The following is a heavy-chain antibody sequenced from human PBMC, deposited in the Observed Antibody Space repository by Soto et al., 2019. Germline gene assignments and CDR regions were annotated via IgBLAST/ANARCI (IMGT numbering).Heavy chain of an antibody. V-gene: IGHV1-69*13. D-gene: IGHD3-22*01. CDR2: IIPIFGTA. J-gene: IGHJ4*02. Sequence: VEVCWEACGGTFRSYAISWPRQSTRQGLEWMGGIIPIFGTANYAQKFQGRVTITADESTSTAYMELSSLRSEDTAVYYCASKNYYDSSGYFPSLFYWGQGTLVTVSS. CDR3: ASKNYYDSSGYFPSLFY. CDR1: GGTFRSYA.